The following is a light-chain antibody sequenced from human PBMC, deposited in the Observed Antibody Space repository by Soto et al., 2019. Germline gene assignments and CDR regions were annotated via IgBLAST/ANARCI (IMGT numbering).Light chain of an antibody. CDR2: LGS. Sequence: DVVMTQSPFSLPVTPGEPASISCRSSQSLLYSNGNTYLDWYLQKPGQSPQLLIYLGSNRASGVPDRFSGSGSGTDFTLKISRVEAEDVGIYYCMQALQTPFTFGGGTKVEIK. CDR3: MQALQTPFT. V-gene: IGKV2-28*01. J-gene: IGKJ4*01. CDR1: QSLLYSNGNTY.